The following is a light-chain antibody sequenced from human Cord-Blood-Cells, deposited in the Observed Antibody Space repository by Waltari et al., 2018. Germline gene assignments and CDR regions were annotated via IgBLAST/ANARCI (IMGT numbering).Light chain of an antibody. V-gene: IGLV3-21*04. CDR1: NIGRKS. CDR2: YDS. J-gene: IGLJ1*01. CDR3: QVWDSSSDHPV. Sequence: SYVLTQPPSVSVALGKTARIPCGGNNIGRKSVHWYQQKPGQPPVLVIYYDSDRPSGIPERFSGSNSGNTATLTISRVEAGDEADYYCQVWDSSSDHPVFGTGTKVTVL.